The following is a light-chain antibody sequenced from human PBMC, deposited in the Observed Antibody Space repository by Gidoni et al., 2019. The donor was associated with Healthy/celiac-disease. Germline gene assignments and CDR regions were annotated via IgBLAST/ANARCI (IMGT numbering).Light chain of an antibody. CDR3: QQYNNLPPMCS. CDR1: QSVSSN. CDR2: GAS. J-gene: IGKJ2*04. Sequence: EIVMTQSPATLSVSPGERATLSCRASQSVSSNLAWYQQKPGQAPRLLIYGASTRTEFTLTISSLQSEDFAVYYCQQYNNLPPMCSFGQGTKLEIK. V-gene: IGKV3-15*01.